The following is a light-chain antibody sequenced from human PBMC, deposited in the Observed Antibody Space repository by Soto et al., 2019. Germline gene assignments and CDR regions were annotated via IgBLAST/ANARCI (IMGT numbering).Light chain of an antibody. V-gene: IGLV2-14*01. J-gene: IGLJ3*02. CDR2: EVS. Sequence: QSALTQPASVSGSPGQSITISCTGTTSDVGGYNFVSWYQQHPGKAPKLMIYEVSNRPSGVSHRFSGSKSGTTASLTISGLQAEDAADYYCLSYTSSITGVFGGGTKVTVL. CDR1: TSDVGGYNF. CDR3: LSYTSSITGV.